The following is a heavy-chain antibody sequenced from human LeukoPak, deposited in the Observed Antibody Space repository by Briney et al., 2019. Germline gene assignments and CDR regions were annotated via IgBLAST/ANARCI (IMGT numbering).Heavy chain of an antibody. Sequence: GASVKVSCKASGYTFTSYGISWVRQAPGQGLEWMGWISAYNGNTNYAQKLQGRVTMTTDTSTSTAYMELRSLRSDDTAVYYCARDAQSFYGSGSYHASPDAFDIWGQGTMVTVSS. V-gene: IGHV1-18*01. D-gene: IGHD3-10*01. CDR2: ISAYNGNT. CDR3: ARDAQSFYGSGSYHASPDAFDI. J-gene: IGHJ3*02. CDR1: GYTFTSYG.